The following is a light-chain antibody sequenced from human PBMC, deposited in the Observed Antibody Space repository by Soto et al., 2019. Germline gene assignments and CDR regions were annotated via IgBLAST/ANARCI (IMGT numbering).Light chain of an antibody. V-gene: IGLV2-11*01. CDR3: CSYAGGPEV. CDR2: GVS. CDR1: SSDAGGYKY. Sequence: QSVLTQPRSVSGSPGQSVTISCTGTSSDAGGYKYVSWYQQKPGKAPKLIIYGVSRWPSGVPNRFSGSKSGNRASLTISGLQAEDEGDYYCCSYAGGPEVFGTGTKVTVL. J-gene: IGLJ1*01.